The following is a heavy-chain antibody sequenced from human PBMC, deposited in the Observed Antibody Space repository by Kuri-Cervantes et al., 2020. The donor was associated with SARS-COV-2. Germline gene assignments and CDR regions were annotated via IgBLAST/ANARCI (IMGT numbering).Heavy chain of an antibody. CDR3: ARATNYYDSSGYSFSTGGFFDY. CDR1: GFTSSSYW. CDR2: IKQDGSEK. D-gene: IGHD3-22*01. Sequence: GGFLRLSWAASGFTSSSYWMSWVRQAPGKGLKWVPNIKQDGSEKYYVDSVKGRFTISRDNAKNSLYLQMNSLRAKDPAVYYCARATNYYDSSGYSFSTGGFFDYWGQGTLVTVSS. J-gene: IGHJ4*02. V-gene: IGHV3-7*04.